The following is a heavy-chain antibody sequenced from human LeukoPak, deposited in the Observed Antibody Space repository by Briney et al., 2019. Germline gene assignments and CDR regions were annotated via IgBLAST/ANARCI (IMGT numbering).Heavy chain of an antibody. CDR1: GFTVSSIY. CDR2: IYGGSNT. J-gene: IGHJ4*02. CDR3: AKGSSYGSGSREYYFDY. D-gene: IGHD3-10*01. V-gene: IGHV3-53*01. Sequence: GGSLRLSCAASGFTVSSIYMSWVRQAPGKGLEWISVIYGGSNTYYYADSVKGRFTISRDNSKNTLYLQMNSLRAEDTAVYYCAKGSSYGSGSREYYFDYWGQGTLVTVSS.